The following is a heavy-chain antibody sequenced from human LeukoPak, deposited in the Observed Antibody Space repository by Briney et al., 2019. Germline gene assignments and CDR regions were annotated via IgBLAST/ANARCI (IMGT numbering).Heavy chain of an antibody. CDR1: GFTFSSYA. V-gene: IGHV3-30-3*01. CDR3: ARDRRRSKSGYYGFDY. D-gene: IGHD3-3*01. CDR2: ISYDGSNK. Sequence: GGSLRLSCAASGFTFSSYAMHWVRQAPGPGLEWVAVISYDGSNKYYADSVKGRFTISRDNSKNTLYLQMHSLRAEDTAVYCWARDRRRSKSGYYGFDYWGQGTLVTVSS. J-gene: IGHJ4*02.